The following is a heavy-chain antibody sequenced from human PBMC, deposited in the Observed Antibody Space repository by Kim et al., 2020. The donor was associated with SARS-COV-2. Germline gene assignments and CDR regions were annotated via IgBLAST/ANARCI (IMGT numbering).Heavy chain of an antibody. J-gene: IGHJ4*02. CDR1: GGTFSSYT. D-gene: IGHD5-12*01. CDR3: ASSIVATISPCLDY. V-gene: IGHV1-69*02. Sequence: SVKVSCKASGGTFSSYTISWVRQAPGQGLEWMGRIIPILGIANYAQKFQGRVTITADKSTSTAYMELSSLRSEDTAVYYCASSIVATISPCLDYWGQGTLVTVSS. CDR2: IIPILGIA.